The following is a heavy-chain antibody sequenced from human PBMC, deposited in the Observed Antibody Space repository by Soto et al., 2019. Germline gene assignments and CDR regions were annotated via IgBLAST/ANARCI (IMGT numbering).Heavy chain of an antibody. Sequence: QVQLVQSGAEVKKPGASVKVSCKASGYTFSNYGFSWVRQAPGQRLEWMGWISAYNGNTNYAQKVQGRVTMTTDTSTGTAYTELRSLRSDDTAVYYCASSFTSSQWRYGMDVWGQGTTVTVSS. D-gene: IGHD2-2*01. V-gene: IGHV1-18*01. J-gene: IGHJ6*02. CDR1: GYTFSNYG. CDR3: ASSFTSSQWRYGMDV. CDR2: ISAYNGNT.